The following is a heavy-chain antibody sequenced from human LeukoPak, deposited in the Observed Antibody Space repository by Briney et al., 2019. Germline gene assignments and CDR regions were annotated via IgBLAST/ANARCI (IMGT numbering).Heavy chain of an antibody. V-gene: IGHV1-58*02. J-gene: IGHJ4*02. CDR3: AATPWGYYDSSGYYPHFDY. CDR1: GFTFTSSA. D-gene: IGHD3-22*01. Sequence: SVKVSCKASGFTFTSSAMQWVRQARGQRLEWIGWIVVGSGNTNYAQKFQERVTITRDMSTSTAYMELSSLRSDDTAVYYCAATPWGYYDSSGYYPHFDYWGQGTLVTVSS. CDR2: IVVGSGNT.